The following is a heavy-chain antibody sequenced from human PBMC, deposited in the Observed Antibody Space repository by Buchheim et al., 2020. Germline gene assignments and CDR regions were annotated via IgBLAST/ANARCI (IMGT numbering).Heavy chain of an antibody. D-gene: IGHD1-26*01. Sequence: QVQLVQSGAEVKKPGASVKVSCKASGYTFTGYYMHWVRQAPGQGLEWMGWINPNSGGTNYAQKFQGWVTMTRDPSISPAYMELSRLRSDDTAVYYCARDIAEAHSGSYYVYFDYWGQGTL. CDR2: INPNSGGT. CDR1: GYTFTGYY. J-gene: IGHJ4*02. V-gene: IGHV1-2*04. CDR3: ARDIAEAHSGSYYVYFDY.